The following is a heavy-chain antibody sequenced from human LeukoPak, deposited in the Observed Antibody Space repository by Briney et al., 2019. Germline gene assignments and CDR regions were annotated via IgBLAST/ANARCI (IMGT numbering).Heavy chain of an antibody. V-gene: IGHV3-53*01. J-gene: IGHJ4*02. CDR3: AKEPPMVRGVITRSGYFDY. D-gene: IGHD3-10*01. Sequence: GGSLRLSCAASGFTVSSNYMSWVRQAPGKGLEWVSVIYSGGSTYYADSVKGRFTISRDNSKNTLYLQMNSLRAEDTAVYYCAKEPPMVRGVITRSGYFDYWGQGTLVTVSS. CDR2: IYSGGST. CDR1: GFTVSSNY.